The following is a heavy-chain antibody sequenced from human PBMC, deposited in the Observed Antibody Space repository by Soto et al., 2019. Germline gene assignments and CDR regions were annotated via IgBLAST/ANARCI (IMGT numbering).Heavy chain of an antibody. CDR1: GFTFSSYG. CDR2: IWYDGSNK. D-gene: IGHD5-12*01. CDR3: ARGVDIVATTQI. V-gene: IGHV3-33*01. Sequence: QVQLVESGGGVVQPGRSLRLSCAASGFTFSSYGMHWVRQAPGKGLEWVAVIWYDGSNKYYADSVKGRFTISRDNSKNTLYLQMNSLRAEDTAVYYCARGVDIVATTQIWGQGTMVTVSS. J-gene: IGHJ3*02.